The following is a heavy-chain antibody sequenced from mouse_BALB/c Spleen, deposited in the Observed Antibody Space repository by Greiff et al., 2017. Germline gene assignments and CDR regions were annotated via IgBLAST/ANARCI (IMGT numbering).Heavy chain of an antibody. CDR2: INPYNGDT. Sequence: EVQLQQSGPELVKPGASVKISCKASGYSFTGYFMNWVMQSHGKSLEWIGRINPYNGDTFYNQKFKGKATLTVDKSSSTAHMELRSLASEDSAVYYCASGRNSFGYAMDYWGQGTSVTVSS. CDR3: ASGRNSFGYAMDY. V-gene: IGHV1-20*02. CDR1: GYSFTGYF. D-gene: IGHD1-2*01. J-gene: IGHJ4*01.